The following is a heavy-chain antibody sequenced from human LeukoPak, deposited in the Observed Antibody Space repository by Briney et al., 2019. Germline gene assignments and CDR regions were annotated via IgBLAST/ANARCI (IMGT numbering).Heavy chain of an antibody. Sequence: ASVKVSCKASGYTFTNYLLHWVRQAPGQGLEWVGRITPSVDTTNYAQKFRDRVTMTRDTSTSTVYMELSSLRSEDTAVYYCARGVTGTTPGGAYWGQGTLVTVSS. CDR2: ITPSVDTT. CDR1: GYTFTNYL. J-gene: IGHJ4*02. CDR3: ARGVTGTTPGGAY. D-gene: IGHD1-20*01. V-gene: IGHV1-46*01.